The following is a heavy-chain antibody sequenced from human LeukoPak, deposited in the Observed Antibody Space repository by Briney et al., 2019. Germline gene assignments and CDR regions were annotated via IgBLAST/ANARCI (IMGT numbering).Heavy chain of an antibody. CDR3: ARGGLPVYYYYMDV. Sequence: ASVKVSCKASGYTFTSYDINWVRQATGQGLEWMGWMNPNSGNTGYPQKFQDRVTMTRDTSISTAYMELSRLRSDDTAIYYCARGGLPVYYYYMDVWGKGTTVTVSS. J-gene: IGHJ6*03. CDR2: MNPNSGNT. V-gene: IGHV1-8*01. CDR1: GYTFTSYD. D-gene: IGHD5-12*01.